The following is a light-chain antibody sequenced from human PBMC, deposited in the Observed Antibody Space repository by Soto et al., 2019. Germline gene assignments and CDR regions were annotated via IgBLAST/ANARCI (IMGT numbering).Light chain of an antibody. Sequence: QPVLTQPPSASGTPGQGVTISCSGSTSNIGCNYVYWYQQLPGTAPKLLIYRNNQRPSGVPDRFSGSKSGTSASLAISGLRSDDEADYFCATWDDSLNGFYVFGTGTKLTVL. CDR3: ATWDDSLNGFYV. J-gene: IGLJ1*01. CDR2: RNN. V-gene: IGLV1-47*01. CDR1: TSNIGCNY.